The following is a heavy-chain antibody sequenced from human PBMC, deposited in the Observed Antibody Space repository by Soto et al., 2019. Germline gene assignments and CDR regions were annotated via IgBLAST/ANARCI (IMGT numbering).Heavy chain of an antibody. CDR1: GYSFTSYW. CDR2: SYPGDSDT. J-gene: IGHJ3*02. V-gene: IGHV5-51*01. D-gene: IGHD3-22*01. Sequence: GESLKISCKGSGYSFTSYWIGWVRQMPGKGLEWMGISYPGDSDTRYSPSFQGQVTISADKSISTAYLQWSSLKASDTAMYYCASSYYYDSSGHFDAFDIWGQGTMVTVSS. CDR3: ASSYYYDSSGHFDAFDI.